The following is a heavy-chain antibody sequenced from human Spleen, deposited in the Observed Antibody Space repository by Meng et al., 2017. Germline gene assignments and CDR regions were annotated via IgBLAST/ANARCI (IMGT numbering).Heavy chain of an antibody. CDR1: GFTFSSYA. D-gene: IGHD5-24*01. CDR3: ARESRWLKY. CDR2: IHNSGDST. Sequence: GGSLRLSCAASGFTFSSYAMSWVRQAPGKGLEWVSAIHNSGDSTYYADSVKGRFTISRDNSKNTLYLQMNSLRAEDTAVYYCARESRWLKYWGQGTLVTVSS. J-gene: IGHJ4*02. V-gene: IGHV3-23*01.